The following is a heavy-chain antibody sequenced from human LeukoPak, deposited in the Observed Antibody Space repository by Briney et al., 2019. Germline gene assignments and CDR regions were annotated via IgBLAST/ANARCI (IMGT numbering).Heavy chain of an antibody. CDR2: IYHSGST. CDR3: ARTLWFGPQEFDP. J-gene: IGHJ5*02. CDR1: GYSISSGYY. D-gene: IGHD3-10*01. Sequence: PSEILSFTCAVSGYSISSGYYWGWIRQPPGKGLEWIGCIYHSGSTYYNPSLKSRVTISVDTSKNQFSLKLSSVTAADTAVYYCARTLWFGPQEFDPWGQGTLVTVSS. V-gene: IGHV4-38-2*01.